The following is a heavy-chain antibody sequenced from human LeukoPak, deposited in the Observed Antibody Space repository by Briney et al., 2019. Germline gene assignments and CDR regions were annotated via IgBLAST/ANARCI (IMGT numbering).Heavy chain of an antibody. D-gene: IGHD3-10*01. CDR1: GGSINSNSYY. CDR2: INHSGST. J-gene: IGHJ1*01. CDR3: ARRFKYGSGSYSYFQH. Sequence: SETLSLTCTVSGGSINSNSYYWSWIRQPPGKGLEWIGEINHSGSTNYNPSLKSRVTISVDTSKNQFSLKLSSVTAADTAVYYCARRFKYGSGSYSYFQHWGQGTLVTVSS. V-gene: IGHV4-39*07.